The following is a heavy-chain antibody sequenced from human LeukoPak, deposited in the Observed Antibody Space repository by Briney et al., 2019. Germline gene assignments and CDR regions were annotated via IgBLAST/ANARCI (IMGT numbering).Heavy chain of an antibody. CDR2: IKEDGTEK. Sequence: GGSLRLSCAGSGFTFSDFWMTWVRQTPGKGLEWVANIKEDGTEKNLVDSVKGRFTISRDNTKNLLFLEMNNLRGDDTAIYYCAKGPPSCGGDCYINYWGQGTLVTVSS. CDR1: GFTFSDFW. V-gene: IGHV3-7*01. J-gene: IGHJ4*02. CDR3: AKGPPSCGGDCYINY. D-gene: IGHD2-21*02.